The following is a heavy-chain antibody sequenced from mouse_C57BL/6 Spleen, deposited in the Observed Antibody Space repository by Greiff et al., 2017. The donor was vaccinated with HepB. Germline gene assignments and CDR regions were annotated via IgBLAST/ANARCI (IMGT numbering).Heavy chain of an antibody. CDR1: GYTFTGYW. V-gene: IGHV1-9*01. J-gene: IGHJ2*01. CDR3: ARGGYYDGRRYYFDY. Sequence: VQLQQSGAELMKPGASVKLSCKASGYTFTGYWIEWVKQRPGHGLEWIGEILPGNGSTNYNEKFKGKATFTADTSSNTAYMQLSSLTTEDSAIYYCARGGYYDGRRYYFDYWGQGTPLTVSS. CDR2: ILPGNGST. D-gene: IGHD2-3*01.